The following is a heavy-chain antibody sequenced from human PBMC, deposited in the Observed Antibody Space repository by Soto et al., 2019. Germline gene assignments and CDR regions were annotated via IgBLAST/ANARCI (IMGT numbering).Heavy chain of an antibody. D-gene: IGHD3-22*01. CDR3: ARGREQHYYDRYYYGMDV. J-gene: IGHJ6*02. V-gene: IGHV4-30-4*01. CDR1: GGSISSGDYY. Sequence: LSLTCTVSGGSISSGDYYWSWIRQPPGKGLEWIGYIYYSGSTYYNPSLKSRVTISVDTSKNQFSLKLSSVTAADTAVYYCARGREQHYYDRYYYGMDVWGQGTTVTVSS. CDR2: IYYSGST.